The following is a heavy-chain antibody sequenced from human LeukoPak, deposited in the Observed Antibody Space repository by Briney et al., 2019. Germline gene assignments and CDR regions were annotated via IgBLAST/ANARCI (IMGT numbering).Heavy chain of an antibody. CDR1: GGSISSGSYY. V-gene: IGHV4-61*02. D-gene: IGHD4-11*01. CDR2: IYTSGST. Sequence: SETLSLTCTVSGGSISSGSYYWSWIRQPAGKGLEWIGRIYTSGSTNYNPSLKSRVTISVDTSNNQFSLKLSSVTAADTAVYYCASGADYSNYYFDYWGQGTLVPVSS. J-gene: IGHJ4*02. CDR3: ASGADYSNYYFDY.